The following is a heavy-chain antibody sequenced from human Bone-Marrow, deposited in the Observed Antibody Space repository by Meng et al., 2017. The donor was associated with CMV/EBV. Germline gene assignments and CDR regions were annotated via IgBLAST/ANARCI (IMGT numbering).Heavy chain of an antibody. Sequence: GSLRLSCTLSGDSLNSDTYYWSWIRQPPGKGLEWIGYIYYSGSTNYNPSLNSRVTISVDTSKYQFSLKLSSVTAADTAVYYCARHGRWKQRVGGNWFDAWGQGTLVTVSS. J-gene: IGHJ5*02. V-gene: IGHV4-61*01. CDR2: IYYSGST. CDR1: GDSLNSDTYY. D-gene: IGHD3-16*01. CDR3: ARHGRWKQRVGGNWFDA.